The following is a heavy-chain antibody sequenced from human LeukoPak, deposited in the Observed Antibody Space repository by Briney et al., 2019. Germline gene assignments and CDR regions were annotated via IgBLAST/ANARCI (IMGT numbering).Heavy chain of an antibody. D-gene: IGHD3-3*01. Sequence: GASVKVSCKASGYTFTSYGIGWVRQAPGQGLEWMGWISAYNGNTNYAQKLQGGVTMTTYTSTSTAYMELRSLRSDDTAVYYCARSLRFLEWPPSDYWGQGTLVTVSS. J-gene: IGHJ4*02. CDR3: ARSLRFLEWPPSDY. V-gene: IGHV1-18*01. CDR2: ISAYNGNT. CDR1: GYTFTSYG.